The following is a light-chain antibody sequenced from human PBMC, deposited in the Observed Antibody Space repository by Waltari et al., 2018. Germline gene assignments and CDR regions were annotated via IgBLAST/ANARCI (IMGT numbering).Light chain of an antibody. Sequence: DIQMTQSPSTLSASVGDRVTITCRASQSILTWFAWYQHKPGKAPRLLMSKASSVQTGVPSRFSGSGSGTEFTLTISSLEPDDFATYYCQQYNTYSPGPTFGGGTKVEIK. V-gene: IGKV1-5*03. CDR2: KAS. CDR1: QSILTW. J-gene: IGKJ4*01. CDR3: QQYNTYSPGPT.